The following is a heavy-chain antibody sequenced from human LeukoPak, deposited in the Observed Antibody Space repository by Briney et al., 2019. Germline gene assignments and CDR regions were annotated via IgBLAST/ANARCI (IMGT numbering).Heavy chain of an antibody. CDR3: ASSHTDRAPGLSLPARLNWFDT. CDR2: IIPIFGTA. Sequence: AVKVSCKASGGTFSSYAISWVRQAPRQGLEWMGGIIPIFGTANYAQKFQGRVTITADESTSTAYMELSRLRSENTAVYYCASSHTDRAPGLSLPARLNWFDTWGQGTLVTVSS. V-gene: IGHV1-69*13. J-gene: IGHJ5*02. D-gene: IGHD2-2*01. CDR1: GGTFSSYA.